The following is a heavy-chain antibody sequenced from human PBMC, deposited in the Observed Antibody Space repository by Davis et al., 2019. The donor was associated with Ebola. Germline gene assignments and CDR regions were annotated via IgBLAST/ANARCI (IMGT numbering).Heavy chain of an antibody. CDR3: AGVLLWFGEPASLAFDI. V-gene: IGHV3-11*04. Sequence: GGSLRLSCAASGFTFSDYYMSWIRQAPGKGLEWVSYISSSGSTIYYADSVKGRFTISRDNSKNTLYLQMNSLRAEDTAVYYCAGVLLWFGEPASLAFDIWGQGTMVTVSS. CDR1: GFTFSDYY. D-gene: IGHD3-10*01. CDR2: ISSSGSTI. J-gene: IGHJ3*02.